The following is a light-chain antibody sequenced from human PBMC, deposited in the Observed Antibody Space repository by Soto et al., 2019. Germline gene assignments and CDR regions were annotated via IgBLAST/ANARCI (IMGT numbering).Light chain of an antibody. CDR3: QQSYDTVAIT. CDR1: QSVSSNY. Sequence: EIVLTQSPGTLSLSPGERGTLCCRAIQSVSSNYLAWYQQKPGQAPRLLIYGASNRATGIPDRFSGSGSGTDFTLTISGLQPEDFATYYCQQSYDTVAITFGQGTRLEI. V-gene: IGKV3-20*01. CDR2: GAS. J-gene: IGKJ5*01.